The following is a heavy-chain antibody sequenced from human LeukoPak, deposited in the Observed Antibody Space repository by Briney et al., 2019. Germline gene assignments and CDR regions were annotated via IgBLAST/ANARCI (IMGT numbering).Heavy chain of an antibody. CDR2: IYYNGAT. Sequence: SETLSVTCTVSGGSITDYYWIWIRQPPGKGLEYIGYIYYNGATNYNPSLKSRVTISVDTSKNQFSLNLRSVTAADTAVYYCTRSDYSTYFNYWGPGTLVTVSS. CDR3: TRSDYSTYFNY. V-gene: IGHV4-59*01. CDR1: GGSITDYY. D-gene: IGHD2-15*01. J-gene: IGHJ4*02.